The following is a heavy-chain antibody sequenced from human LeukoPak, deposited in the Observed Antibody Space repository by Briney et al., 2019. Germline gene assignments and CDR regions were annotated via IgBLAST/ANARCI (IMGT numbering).Heavy chain of an antibody. D-gene: IGHD6-13*01. Sequence: GGSLRLSCAASGFTFSSYAMSWVRQAPGKGLGWVSAISGSGGSTSCADSVKGRFTISRDNSKNTLYLQMNSLRAEDTAVYYCAKAQRKFGIAAAFRVYYYYGMDVWGQGTTVTVSS. CDR1: GFTFSSYA. J-gene: IGHJ6*02. CDR3: AKAQRKFGIAAAFRVYYYYGMDV. V-gene: IGHV3-23*01. CDR2: ISGSGGST.